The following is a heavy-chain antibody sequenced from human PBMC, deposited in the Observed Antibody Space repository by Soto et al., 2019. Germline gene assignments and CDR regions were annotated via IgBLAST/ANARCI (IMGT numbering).Heavy chain of an antibody. CDR3: SIVNLDYYYHGMDF. CDR2: IDQNGFT. J-gene: IGHJ6*02. V-gene: IGHV4-4*02. CDR1: GDPISSSRL. Sequence: PSETLSFRGAVSGDPISSSRLWTCVRQTPEKGLAWVGKIDQNGFTEYNRSLEGRVTILKDNSKNQLSLKLTSVTAVDSAVYFCSIVNLDYYYHGMDFLGQRPTVTVSS.